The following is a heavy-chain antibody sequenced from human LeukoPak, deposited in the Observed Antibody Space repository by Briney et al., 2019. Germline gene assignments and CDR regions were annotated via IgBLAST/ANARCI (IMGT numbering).Heavy chain of an antibody. V-gene: IGHV3-33*01. Sequence: GGSLRLSCAASGFTFSSFGMHWIRQPPGKGLEWVAVIWYDGSRFYYGDSVKGRFTISRDDSKNTLYLQMNRLRDEDTAVYYCARDWRTTSFDNWGQGTLVTVSS. J-gene: IGHJ4*02. D-gene: IGHD3-3*01. CDR3: ARDWRTTSFDN. CDR1: GFTFSSFG. CDR2: IWYDGSRF.